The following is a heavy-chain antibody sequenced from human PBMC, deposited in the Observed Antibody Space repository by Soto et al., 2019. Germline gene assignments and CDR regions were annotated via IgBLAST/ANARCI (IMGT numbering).Heavy chain of an antibody. CDR2: ISAYNGNT. V-gene: IGHV1-18*01. J-gene: IGHJ4*02. D-gene: IGHD4-17*01. CDR3: ARDKDDYGDFPLVDY. CDR1: GYTFTSYG. Sequence: QVQLVQSGAEVKKPGASVKVSCKASGYTFTSYGISWVRQAPGQGLEWMGWISAYNGNTNYAQKLQGRVTMTTDTSTSTAYMELRSLRSDDTTVYYCARDKDDYGDFPLVDYWGQGTLVTVSS.